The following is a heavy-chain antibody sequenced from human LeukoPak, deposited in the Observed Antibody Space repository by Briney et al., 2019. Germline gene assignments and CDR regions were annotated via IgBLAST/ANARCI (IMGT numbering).Heavy chain of an antibody. V-gene: IGHV4-39*07. CDR3: VRDPTRWELHPPDAFDI. J-gene: IGHJ3*02. Sequence: SETLSLTCTVSGGSISSSSYYWGWIRQPPGKGLEWIGSIYYSGSTYYNPSLKSRVTISVDTSKNQFSLKLSSVTAADTAVYYCVRDPTRWELHPPDAFDIWGQGTMVTVSS. CDR2: IYYSGST. D-gene: IGHD1-26*01. CDR1: GGSISSSSYY.